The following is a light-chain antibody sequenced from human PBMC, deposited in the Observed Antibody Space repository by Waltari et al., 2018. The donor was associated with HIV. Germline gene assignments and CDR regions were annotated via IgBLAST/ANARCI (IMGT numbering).Light chain of an antibody. CDR1: QTINTF. V-gene: IGKV1-39*01. Sequence: IQMPQSPSPLSASVTDIVTITCHASQTINTFLNWYQQRPGKSPTLLISAASSLQSGVPSRFRGSGSGTDFTLSISNLQPEDLATYFCLQNYKSPRTFGQGSKLQI. J-gene: IGKJ2*02. CDR3: LQNYKSPRT. CDR2: AAS.